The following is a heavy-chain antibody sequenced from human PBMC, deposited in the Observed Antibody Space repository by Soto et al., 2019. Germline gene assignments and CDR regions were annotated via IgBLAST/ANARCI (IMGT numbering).Heavy chain of an antibody. CDR3: ARDSRSARRGYYFDY. J-gene: IGHJ4*02. V-gene: IGHV4-30-2*01. CDR2: IYHSGST. CDR1: GGSISSGGYS. Sequence: SETLSLTCAVSGGSISSGGYSWSWIRQPPGKGLEWIGYIYHSGSTYYNPSLKSRVTISVDRSKNQFSLKLSSVIAADTAVYYCARDSRSARRGYYFDYWGQGTLVTVSS. D-gene: IGHD2-15*01.